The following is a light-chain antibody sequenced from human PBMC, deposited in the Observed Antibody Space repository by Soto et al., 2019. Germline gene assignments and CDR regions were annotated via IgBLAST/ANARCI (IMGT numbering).Light chain of an antibody. CDR1: QSVSSY. J-gene: IGKJ4*01. V-gene: IGKV3-11*01. CDR2: DAS. Sequence: EIVLTQSPATLSLSPGERATLSCSASQSVSSYLAWYQQKPGQAPRLLIYDASNRATGIPARFSGSGSGTDFTLTISSLEPEDFAVHYCQQRSNWPPFTFGGGTKVEIK. CDR3: QQRSNWPPFT.